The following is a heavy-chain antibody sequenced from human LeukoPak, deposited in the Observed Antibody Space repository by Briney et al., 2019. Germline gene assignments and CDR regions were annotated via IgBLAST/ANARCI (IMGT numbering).Heavy chain of an antibody. J-gene: IGHJ5*01. V-gene: IGHV7-4-1*02. CDR1: GYTFTSYA. D-gene: IGHD3-9*01. CDR2: INTNTGNP. Sequence: GASVTVSCTASGYTFTSYAMNWVRQAPGQGLEWMGWINTNTGNPTYAQGFTGRFVFSLATSVSTAYLQISSLKAEDPAVYYCARGSWYFDWLWWFDPWGQGTLVTVSS. CDR3: ARGSWYFDWLWWFDP.